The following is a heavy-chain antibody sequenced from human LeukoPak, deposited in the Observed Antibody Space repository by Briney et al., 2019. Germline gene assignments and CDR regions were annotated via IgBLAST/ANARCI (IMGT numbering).Heavy chain of an antibody. J-gene: IGHJ3*02. CDR1: GGSFSGYY. CDR2: INHSGST. Sequence: SETLSLTCAVYGGSFSGYYWSWIRQPPGKGLEWIGEINHSGSTNYNPSLKSRVTISVDTSKNQFSLKLSSVTAADTAVYYCARDDLAELVRDAFDIWGQGTMVTVSS. CDR3: ARDDLAELVRDAFDI. D-gene: IGHD1-1*01. V-gene: IGHV4-34*01.